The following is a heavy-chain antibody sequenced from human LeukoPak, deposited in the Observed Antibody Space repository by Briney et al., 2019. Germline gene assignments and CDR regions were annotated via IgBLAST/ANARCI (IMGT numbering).Heavy chain of an antibody. D-gene: IGHD3-22*01. Sequence: SQTLSLTCAVSGGSISSGGYSWSWIRQPPGKGLEWIGYIYHSGSTYYNPSLKSRVTISVDRSKNQFSLKLSSVTAADTAVYYCARVDSRRPSWFDPWGQGTLVTVSS. J-gene: IGHJ5*02. CDR2: IYHSGST. V-gene: IGHV4-30-2*01. CDR3: ARVDSRRPSWFDP. CDR1: GGSISSGGYS.